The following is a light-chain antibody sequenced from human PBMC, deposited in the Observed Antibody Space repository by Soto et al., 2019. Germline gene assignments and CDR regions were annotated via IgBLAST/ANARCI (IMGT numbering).Light chain of an antibody. Sequence: DIPMTQSPSTLSASVGDRVTITCRASQSISNSLAWYQQKPGKAPKLLMHDASNLERGVPSRFSGSGSGTEFTLTISGLQPDDFATYYCQQYQTYSRTFGPGTKVDIK. CDR1: QSISNS. CDR2: DAS. V-gene: IGKV1-5*01. CDR3: QQYQTYSRT. J-gene: IGKJ3*01.